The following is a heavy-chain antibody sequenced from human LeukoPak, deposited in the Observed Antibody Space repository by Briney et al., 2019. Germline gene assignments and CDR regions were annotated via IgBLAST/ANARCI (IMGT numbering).Heavy chain of an antibody. V-gene: IGHV1-69*13. CDR2: IIPIFGTA. D-gene: IGHD3-3*01. Sequence: GASVKVSCKASGGTFSSYAISWVRQAPGQGLEWMGGIIPIFGTANYAQKFQGRVTITADESTSTAYMELSSLRSEDTAVYYCARDIPPPRNYDFWSGSRRGYYYGMDVWGQGTTVTVSS. CDR1: GGTFSSYA. J-gene: IGHJ6*02. CDR3: ARDIPPPRNYDFWSGSRRGYYYGMDV.